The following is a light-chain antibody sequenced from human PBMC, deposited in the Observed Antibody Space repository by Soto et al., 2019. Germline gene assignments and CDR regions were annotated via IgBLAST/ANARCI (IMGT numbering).Light chain of an antibody. J-gene: IGKJ2*01. CDR3: QQYGSSPRT. V-gene: IGKV3-20*01. CDR1: QGVSSY. CDR2: DAS. Sequence: EIVLTQSPATLSLSPGERATLSCRASQGVSSYLAWYQQKPGQAPRLLIYDASNRATGIPGRFSGSGSGTDFTLTITRLEPEDFAVYYCQQYGSSPRTFGQGTKLEIK.